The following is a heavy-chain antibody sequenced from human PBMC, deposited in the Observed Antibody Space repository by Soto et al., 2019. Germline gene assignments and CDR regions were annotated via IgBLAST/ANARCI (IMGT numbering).Heavy chain of an antibody. CDR2: IFSNDEK. CDR1: GFSLSNARMG. J-gene: IGHJ4*02. Sequence: SGPTLVNPTETLTLTCTVSGFSLSNARMGVSWIRQPPGKALEWLAHIFSNDEKSYSTSLKSRLTISKDTSKSQVVLTMTNMDPVDTATYYCARTEDYDILTGYYWVNLDYWGQGTLVTVSS. CDR3: ARTEDYDILTGYYWVNLDY. V-gene: IGHV2-26*01. D-gene: IGHD3-9*01.